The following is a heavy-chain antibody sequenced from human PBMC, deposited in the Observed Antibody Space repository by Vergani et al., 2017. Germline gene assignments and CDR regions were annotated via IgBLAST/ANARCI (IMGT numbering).Heavy chain of an antibody. CDR2: ISSSSSTI. V-gene: IGHV3-48*02. CDR1: GFTFSSYS. CDR3: ARTIQLWTPSLRSYYYYYYMDV. J-gene: IGHJ6*03. Sequence: EVQLVESGGGLVQPGGSLRLSCAASGFTFSSYSMNWVRQAPGKGLEWVSYISSSSSTIYYAGSVKGRFTISRDNAKNSLYLQMNSLRDEDTAVYYWARTIQLWTPSLRSYYYYYYMDVWGKGTTVTVSS. D-gene: IGHD5-18*01.